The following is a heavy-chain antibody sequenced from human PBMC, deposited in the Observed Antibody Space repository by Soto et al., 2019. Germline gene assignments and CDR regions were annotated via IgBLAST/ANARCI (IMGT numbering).Heavy chain of an antibody. V-gene: IGHV4-59*08. CDR2: IYYSGST. CDR1: GGSFSSYY. Sequence: QGQLQESGPGLVRPSETLSLTCTVSGGSFSSYYWTWIRQSPGKGLEWIGYIYYSGSTDYNPSLRGRLAISRDTSKTQFSLRLNSMTAADTAVYYCAGRDCSGTNCYYLDYYYMDVWGKGTTVTVSS. D-gene: IGHD2-2*01. J-gene: IGHJ6*03. CDR3: AGRDCSGTNCYYLDYYYMDV.